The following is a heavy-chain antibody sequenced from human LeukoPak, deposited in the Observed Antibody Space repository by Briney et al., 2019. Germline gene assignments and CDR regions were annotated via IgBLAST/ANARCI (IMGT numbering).Heavy chain of an antibody. CDR2: MNPNSGNT. J-gene: IGHJ4*02. V-gene: IGHV1-8*01. CDR1: GYTFTSYD. Sequence: ASVKVSCKASGYTFTSYDINWVRQATGQGLEWMGWMNPNSGNTGYAQKFQGRVTMTRNTSISTAYMELSSLKSEGTAVYYCARGLAAAGHIDYWGQGTLVTVSS. CDR3: ARGLAAAGHIDY. D-gene: IGHD6-13*01.